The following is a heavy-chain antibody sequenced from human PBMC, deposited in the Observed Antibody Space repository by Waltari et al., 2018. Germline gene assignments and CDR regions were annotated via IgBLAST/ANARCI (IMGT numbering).Heavy chain of an antibody. D-gene: IGHD3-10*01. CDR2: ISGNSATT. V-gene: IGHV3-23*01. CDR1: GFTFSKYA. CDR3: ARRFDFDY. J-gene: IGHJ4*02. Sequence: EVQLLESGGGLVQPGGSLRLSCAAAGFTFSKYALSGVRQAPGKGLEWVSAISGNSATTHYADSVKGRFTISRDNSKNTLFLQMNSLRDEDTAVYYCARRFDFDYWGQGTLVTVSS.